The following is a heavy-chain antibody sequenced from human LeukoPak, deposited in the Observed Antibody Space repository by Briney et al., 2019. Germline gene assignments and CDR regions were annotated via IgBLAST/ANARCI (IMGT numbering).Heavy chain of an antibody. CDR1: GFTFSSYN. D-gene: IGHD4-23*01. CDR3: AREKGPDYGGNGAFDI. V-gene: IGHV3-13*01. CDR2: IGTAGDT. Sequence: GGSLRLSCAASGFTFSSYNMHWVRQATGKGLEWVSAIGTAGDTYYPGSVKGRFTISRENAKNSLYLQMNSLRAGDTAVYYCAREKGPDYGGNGAFDIWGQGTMVTVSS. J-gene: IGHJ3*02.